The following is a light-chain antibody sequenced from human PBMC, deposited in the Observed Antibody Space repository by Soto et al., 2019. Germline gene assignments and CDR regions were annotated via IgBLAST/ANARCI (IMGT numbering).Light chain of an antibody. CDR3: CSYAGSYSWV. V-gene: IGLV2-11*01. CDR2: GVS. Sequence: QSALTQPRSVSGSPRQSVTISCTGTSSDVGAYNFVYWYQQHPGKAPKLLIYGVSKRPSGVSDRFSGSKSGNTASMTISGLQAEDEADYYCCSYAGSYSWVFGGGTQLTVL. J-gene: IGLJ3*02. CDR1: SSDVGAYNF.